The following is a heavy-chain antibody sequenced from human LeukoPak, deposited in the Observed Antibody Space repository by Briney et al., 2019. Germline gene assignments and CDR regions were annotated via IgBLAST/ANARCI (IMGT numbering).Heavy chain of an antibody. D-gene: IGHD3-16*01. J-gene: IGHJ4*02. CDR1: GYTFTSYG. CDR3: ARSLRELESLDY. CDR2: ISAYNGNT. V-gene: IGHV1-18*01. Sequence: ASVKVSCKASGYTFTSYGISWVRQAPGQGLEWMGWISAYNGNTNYAQKLQGRVTMTTDTSTSTAYMELRSLRSDDTAAYYCARSLRELESLDYWGQGTLVTVSS.